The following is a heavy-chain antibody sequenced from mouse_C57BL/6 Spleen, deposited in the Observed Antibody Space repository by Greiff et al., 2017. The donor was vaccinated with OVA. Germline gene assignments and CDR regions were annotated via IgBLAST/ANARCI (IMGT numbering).Heavy chain of an antibody. D-gene: IGHD2-2*01. CDR1: GYTFTGYW. Sequence: VQLQQSGAELMKPGASVKLSCKATGYTFTGYWVEWVKQRPGHGLELIGELLPGSGSTNYNAKFKGKSTFTADTSSNTAYMQLSSLTTEDSAIYYCARGLPEVFAYWGQGTLVTVSA. V-gene: IGHV1-9*01. CDR2: LLPGSGST. CDR3: ARGLPEVFAY. J-gene: IGHJ3*01.